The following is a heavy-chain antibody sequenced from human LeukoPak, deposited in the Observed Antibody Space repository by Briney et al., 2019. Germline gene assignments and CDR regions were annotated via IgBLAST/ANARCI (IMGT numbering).Heavy chain of an antibody. V-gene: IGHV3-74*01. J-gene: IGHJ4*02. Sequence: GGSLRLSCAASGFTFSSHWMHWVRQVPGKGLVWVSRISSDGNTTTYADSVKGRFTISRDNAKNTLYLQLNSLRAEDTAVYYCAREQKTGDSRHFDYWGQGTLVTVSS. CDR2: ISSDGNTT. CDR3: AREQKTGDSRHFDY. D-gene: IGHD7-27*01. CDR1: GFTFSSHW.